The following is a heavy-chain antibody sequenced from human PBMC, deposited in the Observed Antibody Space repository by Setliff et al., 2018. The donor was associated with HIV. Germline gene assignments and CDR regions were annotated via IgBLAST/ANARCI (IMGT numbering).Heavy chain of an antibody. CDR2: IHYSGNT. J-gene: IGHJ6*03. CDR1: GGSISTYS. Sequence: PSETLSLTCTVSGGSISTYSWSWIRQPPGKGLEWIGYIHYSGNTKYNPSLKSRVAISLDTSKKQFSLKLSSVTAADTSVYYCASVSRLGDFYGYYYYYIDVWGKGTTVTVSS. CDR3: ASVSRLGDFYGYYYYYIDV. D-gene: IGHD3-10*01. V-gene: IGHV4-59*01.